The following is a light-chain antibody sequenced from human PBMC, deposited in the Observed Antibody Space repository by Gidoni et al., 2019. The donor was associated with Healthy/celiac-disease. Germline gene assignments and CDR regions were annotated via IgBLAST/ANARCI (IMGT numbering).Light chain of an antibody. CDR1: QDISNY. Sequence: DIQMTQSPSSLSASVGDRVTITCQASQDISNYLNWYNQKTGKAPKLLIYDASNLETGVTSRFSGSGSGKDFTFTISSLQPEDIATYYCQQYDNLLTFGQGTRLEIK. J-gene: IGKJ5*01. V-gene: IGKV1-33*01. CDR3: QQYDNLLT. CDR2: DAS.